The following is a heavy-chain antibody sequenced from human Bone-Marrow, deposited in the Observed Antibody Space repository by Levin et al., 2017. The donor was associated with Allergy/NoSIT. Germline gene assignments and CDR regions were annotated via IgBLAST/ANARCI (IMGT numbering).Heavy chain of an antibody. Sequence: ASVKVSCKASGYTFTSYYMHWVRQAPGQGLEWMGIINPSGGSTSYAQKFQGRVTMTRDTSTSTVYMELSSLRSEDTAVYYCASGPVAGGGENDAFDIWGQGTMVTVSS. CDR3: ASGPVAGGGENDAFDI. D-gene: IGHD6-19*01. V-gene: IGHV1-46*01. CDR1: GYTFTSYY. J-gene: IGHJ3*02. CDR2: INPSGGST.